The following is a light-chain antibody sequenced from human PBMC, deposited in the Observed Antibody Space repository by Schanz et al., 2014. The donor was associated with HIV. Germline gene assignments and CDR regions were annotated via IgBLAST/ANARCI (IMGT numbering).Light chain of an antibody. Sequence: QSALTQPASVSGSPGQSITISCTGTSSDVGGYNYVSWYQQHPGKAPKLMIYDVSNRPSGVSDRFSGSKSGNTASLTISGLQAEDEADYYCSSYGGSRIWVFGGGTKLTVL. CDR2: DVS. CDR1: SSDVGGYNY. V-gene: IGLV2-14*01. CDR3: SSYGGSRIWV. J-gene: IGLJ3*02.